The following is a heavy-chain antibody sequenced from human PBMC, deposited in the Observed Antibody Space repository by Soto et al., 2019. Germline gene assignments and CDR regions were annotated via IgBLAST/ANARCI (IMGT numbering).Heavy chain of an antibody. CDR1: GYTLNEVA. D-gene: IGHD4-17*01. CDR3: TTYHGDYNFDH. Sequence: QVPLVQSGAEVKKSGASVKVSCKVSGYTLNEVAMHWVRQAPGKGLEWLGGFDPDEAETIYAQHFQGRVTMTEDTSTDTVYMELSSLRSEDTALYFCTTYHGDYNFDHWGQGTLVTVSS. CDR2: FDPDEAET. V-gene: IGHV1-24*01. J-gene: IGHJ5*02.